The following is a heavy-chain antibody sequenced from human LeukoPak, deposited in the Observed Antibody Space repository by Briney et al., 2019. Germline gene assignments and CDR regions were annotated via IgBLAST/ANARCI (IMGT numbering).Heavy chain of an antibody. V-gene: IGHV1-18*01. CDR1: GYAFTGYG. J-gene: IGHJ4*02. CDR3: ARGVPGDRPPNFDY. CDR2: ISTYNGDT. Sequence: ASVKVSCKASGYAFTGYGISWVRQDPRQGLECMGWISTYNGDTNYAQNLQGRVTMTTDTSTSTAYMELRSLISDDTAVHYCARGVPGDRPPNFDYWGQGTLVTVSS. D-gene: IGHD7-27*01.